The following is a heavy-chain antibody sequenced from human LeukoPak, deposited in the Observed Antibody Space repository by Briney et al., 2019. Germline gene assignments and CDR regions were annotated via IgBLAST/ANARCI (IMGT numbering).Heavy chain of an antibody. D-gene: IGHD4-23*01. CDR1: GIIVRNNC. Sequence: GSLRLSCVASGIIVRNNCMTWVRQAPGKGLEWVSVIYNGGSIYYGDSVKGRFTISADNSRNMVYLQMNGLRAEDTAVYYCARTGGGNSGPFDYWGQGTLVTVS. CDR3: ARTGGGNSGPFDY. J-gene: IGHJ4*02. CDR2: IYNGGSI. V-gene: IGHV3-53*01.